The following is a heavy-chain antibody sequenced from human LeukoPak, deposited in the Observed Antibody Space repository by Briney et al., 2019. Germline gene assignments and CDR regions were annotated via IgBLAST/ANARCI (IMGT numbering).Heavy chain of an antibody. Sequence: PGGSLRLSCAASGFTFSSYGMHWVRQAPGKWLEWVAFIRYDGSNKYYADSVKGRFTISRDNSKNTLYLQMNSLRAEDTAVYYCAKDSVYYDFWSGSEYFDYWGQGTLVTVSS. CDR3: AKDSVYYDFWSGSEYFDY. D-gene: IGHD3-3*01. CDR2: IRYDGSNK. J-gene: IGHJ4*02. CDR1: GFTFSSYG. V-gene: IGHV3-30*02.